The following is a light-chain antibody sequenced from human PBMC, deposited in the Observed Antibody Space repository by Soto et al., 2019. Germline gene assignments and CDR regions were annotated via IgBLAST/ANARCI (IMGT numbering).Light chain of an antibody. J-gene: IGLJ3*02. CDR3: SSYSGSDNPWV. CDR1: SSDVGGYNY. CDR2: EVT. Sequence: QSVLTQPPSASGSPGQSVTISCTGTSSDVGGYNYVSWYQQHPDKAPKLMIYEVTRRPSGVPDRFSGSKSGNTASLTVSGLQTEDEAEYYCSSYSGSDNPWVFGGGTKVTVL. V-gene: IGLV2-8*01.